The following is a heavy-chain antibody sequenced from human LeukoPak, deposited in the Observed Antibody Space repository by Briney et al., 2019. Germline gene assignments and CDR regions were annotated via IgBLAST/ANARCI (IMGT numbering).Heavy chain of an antibody. CDR2: IYSGGST. V-gene: IGHV3-66*01. Sequence: GGSLRLSCAASGFTVSSSYMTWVRPAPGRGLEWVSVIYSGGSTYYADSVKGRFTISRDNSKNTVYLEMNSLRAEDTALYYCARARDRWELRGVFDYWGQGTLVTVSS. D-gene: IGHD1-26*01. J-gene: IGHJ4*02. CDR1: GFTVSSSY. CDR3: ARARDRWELRGVFDY.